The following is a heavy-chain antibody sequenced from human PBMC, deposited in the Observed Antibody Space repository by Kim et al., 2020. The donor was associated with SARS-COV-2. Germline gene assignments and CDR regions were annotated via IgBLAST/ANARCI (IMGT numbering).Heavy chain of an antibody. Sequence: SVKVSCKASGGTFSSYAISWVRQAPGQGLEWMGGIIPIFGTANYAQKFQGRVTITADESTSTAYMELSSLRSEDTAVYYCARHYCSSTSCYLFYYYGMDVWGQGTTVTVSS. CDR3: ARHYCSSTSCYLFYYYGMDV. D-gene: IGHD2-2*01. CDR2: IIPIFGTA. J-gene: IGHJ6*02. V-gene: IGHV1-69*13. CDR1: GGTFSSYA.